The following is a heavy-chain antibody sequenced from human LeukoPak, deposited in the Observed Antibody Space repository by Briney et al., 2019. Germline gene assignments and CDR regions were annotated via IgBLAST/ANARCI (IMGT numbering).Heavy chain of an antibody. J-gene: IGHJ4*02. V-gene: IGHV4-39*01. CDR2: VNYSGST. CDR1: GGSINNSRYY. D-gene: IGHD3-22*01. CDR3: ARHCGRGPYYSSGYFGY. Sequence: SETLSLTCTASGGSINNSRYYWGCIRQPPGKGRVWNASVNYSGSTCYNPSLKNRVTISVDTSKNNSSQKLSSVTAAETAVYYCARHCGRGPYYSSGYFGYWGQGTLVTVSS.